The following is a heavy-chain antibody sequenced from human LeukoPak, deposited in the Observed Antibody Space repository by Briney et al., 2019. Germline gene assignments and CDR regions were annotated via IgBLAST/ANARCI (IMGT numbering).Heavy chain of an antibody. CDR1: GGTFSSYA. CDR2: IIPIFGTA. V-gene: IGHV1-69*13. J-gene: IGHJ6*02. Sequence: SVKVSCKASGGTFSSYAISWVRQAPGQGLEWMGGIIPIFGTANYAQKFQGRVTITADESTSTAYMELSSLRSEDTAVYYCASINSGYSNGANYYGMDVWGQGTTVTVSS. D-gene: IGHD5-18*01. CDR3: ASINSGYSNGANYYGMDV.